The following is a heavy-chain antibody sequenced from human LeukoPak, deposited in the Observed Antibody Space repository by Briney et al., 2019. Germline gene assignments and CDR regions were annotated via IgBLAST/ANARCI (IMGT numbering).Heavy chain of an antibody. J-gene: IGHJ6*04. CDR3: ARLMVRGVTLYYYYGMDV. Sequence: GESLGISCKGSGYSFTSYWISWVRQMPGKGLEWMGRIDPSDSYTNYSPSFQGHVTISADKSISTAYLQWSSLKASDTAMYYCARLMVRGVTLYYYYGMDVWGKGTTVTVSS. CDR1: GYSFTSYW. CDR2: IDPSDSYT. D-gene: IGHD3-10*01. V-gene: IGHV5-10-1*01.